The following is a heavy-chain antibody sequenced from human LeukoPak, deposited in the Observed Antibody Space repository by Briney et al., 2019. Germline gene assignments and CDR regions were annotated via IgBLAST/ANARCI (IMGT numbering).Heavy chain of an antibody. J-gene: IGHJ6*02. CDR3: ARGIAAAGTLHTYYGMDV. CDR1: GGTFSSYA. Sequence: SVKVSCKASGGTFSSYAISWVRQAPGQGLEWMGRIIPILGIANYAQKFQGRVTITANKSTSTAYMELSSLRSEDTAVYYCARGIAAAGTLHTYYGMDVWGQGTTVTVSS. V-gene: IGHV1-69*04. CDR2: IIPILGIA. D-gene: IGHD6-13*01.